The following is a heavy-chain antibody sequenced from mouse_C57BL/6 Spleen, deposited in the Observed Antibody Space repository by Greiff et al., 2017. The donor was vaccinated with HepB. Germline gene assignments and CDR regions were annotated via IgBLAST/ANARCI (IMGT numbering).Heavy chain of an antibody. V-gene: IGHV1-19*01. CDR2: INPYNGGT. D-gene: IGHD1-1*01. CDR1: GYTFTDYY. Sequence: VQLQQSGPVLVKPGASVKMSCKASGYTFTDYYMNWVKQSHGKSLEWIGVINPYNGGTSYNQKFKGKATLTVDKSSSTAYMELNSLTSEDSAVYYCAREDYYGSSYAYFDVWGTGTTVTVSS. J-gene: IGHJ1*03. CDR3: AREDYYGSSYAYFDV.